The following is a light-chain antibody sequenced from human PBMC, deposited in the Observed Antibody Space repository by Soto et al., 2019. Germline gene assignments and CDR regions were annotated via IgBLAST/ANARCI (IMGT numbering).Light chain of an antibody. Sequence: QSVLTQPPSASGSPGQSVTISCTGTSSDVGGYNYVSWYQQHPGKAPKLMIYDVSKRPSGVPDRFSGSKSGNTASLTISGLQAEDEADYYCCSYAGSYTYVFGSGTKVTAL. V-gene: IGLV2-11*01. CDR1: SSDVGGYNY. CDR3: CSYAGSYTYV. J-gene: IGLJ1*01. CDR2: DVS.